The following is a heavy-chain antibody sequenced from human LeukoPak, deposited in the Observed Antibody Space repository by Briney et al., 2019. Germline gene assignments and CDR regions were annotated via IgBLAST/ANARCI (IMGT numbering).Heavy chain of an antibody. J-gene: IGHJ4*02. CDR3: ARDSTYYYASGSSGPHYFDY. CDR1: GFTFSSYA. Sequence: GGSLRLSCAASGFTFSSYAMHWVRQAPGKGLEWVAVIPYDGGITNYADSVRGRFTLPRDNSKKTLYLQLNSLRAEDAAVYYCARDSTYYYASGSSGPHYFDYWGQGTLVTVSS. V-gene: IGHV3-30*01. D-gene: IGHD3-10*01. CDR2: IPYDGGIT.